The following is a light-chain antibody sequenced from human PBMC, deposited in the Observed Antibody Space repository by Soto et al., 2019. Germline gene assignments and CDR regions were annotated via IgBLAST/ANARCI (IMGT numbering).Light chain of an antibody. CDR3: QQSYSPPYT. J-gene: IGKJ2*01. CDR1: QRISNY. Sequence: IQMTQSPSPLSASVGDRVTITCRASQRISNYLNWYQHKPGKAPEHLIYAASSLQSGVPSRFSGGGSGTDFALTISSLQPQDFGTYYCQQSYSPPYTLGQGTKMEIK. V-gene: IGKV1-39*01. CDR2: AAS.